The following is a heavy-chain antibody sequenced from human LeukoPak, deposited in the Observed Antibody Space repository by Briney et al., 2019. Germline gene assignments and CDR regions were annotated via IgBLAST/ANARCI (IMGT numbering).Heavy chain of an antibody. CDR3: ARVQNDGYYSHAFDI. CDR1: GFTFSDYY. CDR2: ISSSGSTI. Sequence: PGGSLRLSCAASGFTFSDYYMSWIRQAPGKGLEWVSYISSSGSTIYYADSVKGRFTISRDNSKNTLYLQMNSLRAEDTAVYYCARVQNDGYYSHAFDIWGQGTMVTVSS. V-gene: IGHV3-11*04. D-gene: IGHD3-22*01. J-gene: IGHJ3*02.